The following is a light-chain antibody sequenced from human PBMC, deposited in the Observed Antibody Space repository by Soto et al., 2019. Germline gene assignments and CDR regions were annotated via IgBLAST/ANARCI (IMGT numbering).Light chain of an antibody. CDR3: QQYFITPYT. CDR2: WAS. V-gene: IGKV4-1*01. CDR1: QSLLYISNNKNY. J-gene: IGKJ2*01. Sequence: DIVMTQSPDSLAVSLGERATINCKSSQSLLYISNNKNYLAWYQQKPGQPPKLLIYWASTRESGVPDRFSGSGSGTDFTLTISSLQAEDVAVYYCQQYFITPYTFGQGTKLEIK.